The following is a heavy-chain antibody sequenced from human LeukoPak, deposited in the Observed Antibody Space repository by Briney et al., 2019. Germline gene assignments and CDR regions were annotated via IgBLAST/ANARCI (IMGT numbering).Heavy chain of an antibody. Sequence: GGSLRLSCAASGFTFDDYAMHWVRQAPGKGLEWVSGISWNSGSIGYADSVKGRFTISRDNAKNSLYLQMNSLRAEDTALYYCAKDADYGGNSVYFDYWGQGTLVTVSS. CDR1: GFTFDDYA. J-gene: IGHJ4*02. V-gene: IGHV3-9*01. CDR3: AKDADYGGNSVYFDY. D-gene: IGHD4-23*01. CDR2: ISWNSGSI.